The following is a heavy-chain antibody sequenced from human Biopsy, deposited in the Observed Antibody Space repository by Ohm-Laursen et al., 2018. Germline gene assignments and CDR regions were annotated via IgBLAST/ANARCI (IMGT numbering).Heavy chain of an antibody. D-gene: IGHD3-16*01. J-gene: IGHJ3*01. CDR1: GYAVNDYF. CDR3: ARDIMNRIAGLVARSDVFDV. CDR2: ISPNSGGT. Sequence: SVKVSCKGSGYAVNDYFLHWLRQAPGQGPGWLGWISPNSGGTNYAQKFQGRVTMTTDTSTSTVYLELRRLISDDTAVYYCARDIMNRIAGLVARSDVFDVWGQGTLVTVSS. V-gene: IGHV1-2*02.